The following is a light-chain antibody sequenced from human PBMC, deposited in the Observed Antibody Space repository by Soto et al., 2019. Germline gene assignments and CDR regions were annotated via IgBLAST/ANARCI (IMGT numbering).Light chain of an antibody. V-gene: IGKV3-11*02. CDR3: QQRSSWPLT. CDR2: DAS. CDR1: QSVTTF. Sequence: DIVLTQSPATLSLSPGERATLSCRASQSVTTFLAWHQQRPGQAPRLLIYDASSRAPGTPARFSGSGSGRDFALTISNLEPEDLAIYYCQQRSSWPLTFGGGTKVDIK. J-gene: IGKJ4*01.